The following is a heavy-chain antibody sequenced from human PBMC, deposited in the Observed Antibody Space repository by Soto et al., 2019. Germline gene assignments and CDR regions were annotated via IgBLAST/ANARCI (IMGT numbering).Heavy chain of an antibody. D-gene: IGHD6-19*01. Sequence: GGSLRLSCAASGFTFSSYGMHWVRQAPGKGLEWVAVISYDGSNKYYADSVKGRFTISRDNSKNTLYLQMNSLRAEDTAVYYCAKDIGGSGSFGPFWDYYYYGMDVWGQGTTVTVSS. J-gene: IGHJ6*02. CDR3: AKDIGGSGSFGPFWDYYYYGMDV. V-gene: IGHV3-30*18. CDR1: GFTFSSYG. CDR2: ISYDGSNK.